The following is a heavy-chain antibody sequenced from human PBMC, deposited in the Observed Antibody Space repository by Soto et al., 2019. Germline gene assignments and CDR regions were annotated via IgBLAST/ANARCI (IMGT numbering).Heavy chain of an antibody. J-gene: IGHJ3*02. CDR2: ISSSSISI. CDR3: ARGAPYCSSNSGYRPSAFDI. CDR1: GFTFSSYS. V-gene: IGHV3-48*01. Sequence: EVQLVESGGGLVQPGGSLRLSCAASGFTFSSYSMNWVRQAPRTGQEWVSYISSSSISIYYADSVKGRFTISTDNAKNSLSLQINRLRAEDTAVYSCARGAPYCSSNSGYRPSAFDIWGQGTMVTVSS. D-gene: IGHD2-2*02.